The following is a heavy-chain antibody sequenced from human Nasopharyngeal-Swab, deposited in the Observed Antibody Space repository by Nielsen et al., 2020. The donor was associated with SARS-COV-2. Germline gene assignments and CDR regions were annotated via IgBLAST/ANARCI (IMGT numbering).Heavy chain of an antibody. CDR2: FIPIFGTT. J-gene: IGHJ6*02. Sequence: LRKAPGQGLEGMGGFIPIFGTTDYAQKFQGTVTITADESTSTVYMELNRLRFEDTAVYYCAKGVRYFDFLPPNTYYYYGLDLWGQGTTVTVSS. D-gene: IGHD3-9*01. V-gene: IGHV1-69*01. CDR3: AKGVRYFDFLPPNTYYYYGLDL.